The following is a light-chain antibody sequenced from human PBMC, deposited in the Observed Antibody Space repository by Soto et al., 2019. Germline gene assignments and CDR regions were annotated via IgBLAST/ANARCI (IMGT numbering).Light chain of an antibody. V-gene: IGKV3-11*01. J-gene: IGKJ3*01. CDR1: QSISSS. Sequence: ETVLTQSPATLYLSPGERATLSCRASQSISSSLAWYQQTPGQAPRLLIYDASQRATGIPARFSGRGSGTDFTLTISSLEPEDFAVYYCQQRFTWPSFGPGTKVDVK. CDR2: DAS. CDR3: QQRFTWPS.